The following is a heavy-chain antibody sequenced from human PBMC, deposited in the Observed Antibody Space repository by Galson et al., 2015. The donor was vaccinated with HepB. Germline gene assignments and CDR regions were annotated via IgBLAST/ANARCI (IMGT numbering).Heavy chain of an antibody. CDR3: AKDSVLIPAAWFDP. V-gene: IGHV3-23*01. Sequence: SLRHSCAASGFTFINYAMNWVRQAPGKGLEWVSSISGGSGSTYYADSVKGRFTVSRDNSKNTMYLQMNSLRVEDTAVYYCAKDSVLIPAAWFDPWGQGTLVTVSS. J-gene: IGHJ5*02. CDR2: ISGGSGST. D-gene: IGHD2-2*01. CDR1: GFTFINYA.